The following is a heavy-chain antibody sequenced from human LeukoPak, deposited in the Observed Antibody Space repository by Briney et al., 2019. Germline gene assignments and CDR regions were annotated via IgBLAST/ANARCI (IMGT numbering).Heavy chain of an antibody. J-gene: IGHJ3*02. Sequence: SETLSLTCAVYGGSFSGYYWSWIRQPPGKGLEGIGEINHSGSTNYNPSLKSRVTISVDTSKNQFSLKLSSVTAADTAVYYCASSGGWYGNAFDIWGQGTMVTVSS. CDR2: INHSGST. D-gene: IGHD6-19*01. CDR1: GGSFSGYY. V-gene: IGHV4-34*01. CDR3: ASSGGWYGNAFDI.